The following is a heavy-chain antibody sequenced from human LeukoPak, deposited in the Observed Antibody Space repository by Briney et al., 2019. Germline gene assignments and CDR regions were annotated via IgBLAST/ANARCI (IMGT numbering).Heavy chain of an antibody. J-gene: IGHJ4*02. CDR1: GFTLSSYS. Sequence: GGSLRLSCAASGFTLSSYSMNWVRQAPGKGLEWVSSISSSSSYIYYADSVKGRFTISRDNAKNSLYLQMNSLRAEDTAVYYCARDARGYSYGYNYWGQGTLVTVSS. D-gene: IGHD5-18*01. V-gene: IGHV3-21*01. CDR3: ARDARGYSYGYNY. CDR2: ISSSSSYI.